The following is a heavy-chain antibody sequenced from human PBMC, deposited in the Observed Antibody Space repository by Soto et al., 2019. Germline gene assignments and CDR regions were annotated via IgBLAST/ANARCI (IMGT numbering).Heavy chain of an antibody. CDR3: ARIAAAGASVDY. CDR1: GDSIYSSNW. V-gene: IGHV4-4*02. Sequence: LYITSAVSGDSIYSSNWSGWVNQPPGKGLEWIGEIYHSGSTNYNPSLKSRVTISVDKSKNQFSLKLSSVTAADTAVYYCARIAAAGASVDYWGQGTLVTVSS. CDR2: IYHSGST. J-gene: IGHJ4*02. D-gene: IGHD6-13*01.